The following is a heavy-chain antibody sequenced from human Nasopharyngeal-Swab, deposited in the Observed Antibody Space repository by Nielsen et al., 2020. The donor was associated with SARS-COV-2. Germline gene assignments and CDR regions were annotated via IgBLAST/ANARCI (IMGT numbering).Heavy chain of an antibody. CDR3: ARRVARAPRHEGDYYYGMDV. D-gene: IGHD3-16*01. Sequence: RQAPGKGLEWSGSIYYSGSTYYNPSLKSRVTISVDTSKNQFSLKLSSVTAADTAVYYCARRVARAPRHEGDYYYGMDVWGQGTTVTVSS. CDR2: IYYSGST. J-gene: IGHJ6*02. V-gene: IGHV4-39*01.